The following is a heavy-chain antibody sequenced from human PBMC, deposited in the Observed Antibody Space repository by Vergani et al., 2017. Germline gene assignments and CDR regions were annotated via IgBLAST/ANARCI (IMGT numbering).Heavy chain of an antibody. Sequence: DVQLLHSGGGVIQPGGSVRLPCAASGFTFSACPMPWVRQAPGEGLECVSAISARYPSTYCADSVKGRFTISRDNSKNMLYLNMNSLRAEDTAVYYCARLSYDTTPYVQGGYDCWGQGTLVSVSS. J-gene: IGHJ4*02. CDR2: ISARYPST. CDR3: ARLSYDTTPYVQGGYDC. D-gene: IGHD3-22*01. CDR1: GFTFSACP. V-gene: IGHV3-23*01.